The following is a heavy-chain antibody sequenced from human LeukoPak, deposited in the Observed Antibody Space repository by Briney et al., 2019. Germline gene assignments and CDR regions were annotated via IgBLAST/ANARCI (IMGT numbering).Heavy chain of an antibody. CDR2: ISGSGGST. CDR1: GFTFSSYA. Sequence: QPGGSLRLSCAASGFTFSSYAMPWVRQAPGKGLEWVSAISGSGGSTYYADSVKGRFTISRDNSKNTLYLQMNSLRAEDTAVYYCAMTTVTLDYYFRTGYFDYWGQGTLVTVSS. D-gene: IGHD4-17*01. V-gene: IGHV3-23*01. CDR3: AMTTVTLDYYFRTGYFDY. J-gene: IGHJ4*02.